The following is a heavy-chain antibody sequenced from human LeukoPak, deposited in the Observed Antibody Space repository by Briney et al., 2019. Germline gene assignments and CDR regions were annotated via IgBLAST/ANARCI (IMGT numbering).Heavy chain of an antibody. CDR1: GGSTSSYY. Sequence: SETLSLTCTVSGGSTSSYYWSWIRQPPGKGLEWIGYIYYSGSTNYNPSLKSRVTISVDTSKNQFSLKLSSVTAADTAVYYCARVPAAREPIDYWGQGTLVTVSS. D-gene: IGHD2-2*01. J-gene: IGHJ4*02. CDR3: ARVPAAREPIDY. CDR2: IYYSGST. V-gene: IGHV4-59*01.